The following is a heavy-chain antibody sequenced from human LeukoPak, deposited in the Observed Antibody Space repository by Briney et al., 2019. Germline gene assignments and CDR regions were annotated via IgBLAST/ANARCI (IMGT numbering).Heavy chain of an antibody. J-gene: IGHJ4*02. CDR2: IYYSGST. Sequence: SETLSLTCTVSGGPISSYYWSWIRQPPGKGLEWIGYIYYSGSTNYNPSLKSRVTISVDTSKNQFSLKLSSVTAADTAVYYCARSGYYQLDYWGQGTLVTVSS. V-gene: IGHV4-59*01. CDR1: GGPISSYY. CDR3: ARSGYYQLDY. D-gene: IGHD3-22*01.